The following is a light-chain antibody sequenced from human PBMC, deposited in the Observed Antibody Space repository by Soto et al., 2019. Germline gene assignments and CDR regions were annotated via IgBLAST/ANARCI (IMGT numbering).Light chain of an antibody. V-gene: IGLV2-14*01. CDR2: DVS. CDR3: TSYTSSNTLYV. Sequence: QSALTQPASVSGSPGQSITISCTGTSSDVGGYNFVSWYQQHPGKAPKLMIYDVSNRPSGVSSRFSGSKSANTASLTISGLQADDEADYYCTSYTSSNTLYVFGTGTKLTVL. J-gene: IGLJ1*01. CDR1: SSDVGGYNF.